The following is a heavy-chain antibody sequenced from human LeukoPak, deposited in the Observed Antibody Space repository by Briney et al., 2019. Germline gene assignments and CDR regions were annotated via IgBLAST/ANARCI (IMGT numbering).Heavy chain of an antibody. CDR3: ARGAYYDILTGYHPFDY. CDR2: ISYDGSNK. D-gene: IGHD3-9*01. V-gene: IGHV3-30*04. CDR1: GFTFSSYA. J-gene: IGHJ4*02. Sequence: PGRSLRLSCAASGFTFSSYAMHWVRQAPGKGLEWVAVISYDGSNKYYADSVKGRFTIPRDNSKNTLYLQMNSLRAEDTAVYYCARGAYYDILTGYHPFDYWGQGTLVTVPS.